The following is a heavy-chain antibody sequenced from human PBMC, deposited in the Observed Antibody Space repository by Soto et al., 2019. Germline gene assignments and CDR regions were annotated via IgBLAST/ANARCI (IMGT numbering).Heavy chain of an antibody. CDR2: IYYSGST. V-gene: IGHV4-30-4*01. Sequence: PSETLSLTCTVSGGSISNISSYWSWIRQPPGKGLEWIGYIYYSGSTYYNPSLKSRVTISVDTSKNQFSLKLSSVTAADTAVYYCARFQWGDAFDIWGQGTMVTVSS. CDR3: ARFQWGDAFDI. CDR1: GGSISNISSY. D-gene: IGHD1-26*01. J-gene: IGHJ3*02.